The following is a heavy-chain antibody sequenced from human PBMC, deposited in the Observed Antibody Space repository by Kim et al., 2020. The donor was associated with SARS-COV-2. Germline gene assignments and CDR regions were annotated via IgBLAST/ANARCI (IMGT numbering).Heavy chain of an antibody. Sequence: YAQYFTGRFVFSSDSSVSTAYLQITSLQADDTAVYYCARDRLSGHGDYFDYWGQGTLVTVSP. CDR3: ARDRLSGHGDYFDY. J-gene: IGHJ4*02. D-gene: IGHD1-1*01. V-gene: IGHV7-4-1*02.